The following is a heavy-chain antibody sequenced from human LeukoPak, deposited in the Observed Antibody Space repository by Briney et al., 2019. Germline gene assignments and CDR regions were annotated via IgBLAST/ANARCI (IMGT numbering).Heavy chain of an antibody. CDR1: GFTFSTYA. J-gene: IGHJ4*02. D-gene: IGHD1-7*01. CDR2: ISGSGDTT. V-gene: IGHV3-23*01. CDR3: AKEGGNYLSASDY. Sequence: AGGSLRLSCAASGFTFSTYAMNWVRQAPGKGLEWVSAISGSGDTTYYADSEKGRFTISRDNSKNTLYLQMNSLRAEDTAVYYCAKEGGNYLSASDYWGQGTLVTVSS.